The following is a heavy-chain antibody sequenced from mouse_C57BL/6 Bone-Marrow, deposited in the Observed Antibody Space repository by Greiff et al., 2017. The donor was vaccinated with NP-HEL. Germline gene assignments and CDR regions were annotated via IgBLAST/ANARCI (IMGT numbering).Heavy chain of an antibody. CDR1: GYAFSSSW. V-gene: IGHV1-82*01. Sequence: QVQLQQSGPELVKPGASVKISCKASGYAFSSSWMNWVKQRPGKGLEWIGRIYPGDGDTNYNGKFKGKATLTADKSSSPAYMQISSLTSEDSAVYFCARWGYYDCRGWYFDVWGTGTTVTVSS. CDR3: ARWGYYDCRGWYFDV. J-gene: IGHJ1*03. CDR2: IYPGDGDT. D-gene: IGHD2-4*01.